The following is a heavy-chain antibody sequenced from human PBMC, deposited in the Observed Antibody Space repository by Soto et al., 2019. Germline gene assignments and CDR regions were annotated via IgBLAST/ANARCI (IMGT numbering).Heavy chain of an antibody. CDR1: CSSVSSVRYY. CDR2: IYYSGST. J-gene: IGHJ4*02. V-gene: IGHV4-61*01. D-gene: IGHD2-15*01. CDR3: ARVLGCSGGSCSLSFDY. Sequence: SETLSLTSTVACSSVSSVRYYLSWTRQPPGKGLEWIGYIYYSGSTKYNPSLKSRVTISVDTSKNQFSLKLSSVTAADTAVYYCARVLGCSGGSCSLSFDYWGQGTLVTVSS.